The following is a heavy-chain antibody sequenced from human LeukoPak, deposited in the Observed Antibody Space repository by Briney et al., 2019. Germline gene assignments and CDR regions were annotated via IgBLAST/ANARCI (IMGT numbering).Heavy chain of an antibody. V-gene: IGHV3-30-3*01. Sequence: GGSLRLSCAASRFTFSSYAMHWVRQAPGKGLEWVAVISYDGSNKYYADSVKGRFTISRDNSKNTLFLQMNSLRAEDTAVYYCAREGYSYAYDYWGQGTLVTVSS. D-gene: IGHD5-18*01. J-gene: IGHJ4*02. CDR3: AREGYSYAYDY. CDR1: RFTFSSYA. CDR2: ISYDGSNK.